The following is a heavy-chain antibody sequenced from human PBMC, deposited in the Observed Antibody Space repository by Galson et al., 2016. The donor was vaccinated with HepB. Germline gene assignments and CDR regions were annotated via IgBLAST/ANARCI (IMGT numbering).Heavy chain of an antibody. CDR2: IYTSGRT. J-gene: IGHJ4*02. D-gene: IGHD3-10*01. Sequence: TLSLTCTVSGGSITGDTYYWSWIRQPAGKGLEWIGRIYTSGRTNYNPSLERRVTLSLDTSRNQFSLTLSSVTAADTAVYYCAREFTYWGQGTLVTVSS. V-gene: IGHV4-61*02. CDR1: GGSITGDTYY. CDR3: AREFTY.